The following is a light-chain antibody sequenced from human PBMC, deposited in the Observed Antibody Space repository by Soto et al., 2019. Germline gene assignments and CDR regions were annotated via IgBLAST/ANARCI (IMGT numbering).Light chain of an antibody. CDR1: QSIGTW. J-gene: IGKJ1*01. Sequence: DIPMTQSPSTLSASVGDGVTITCRASQSIGTWLAWYQQKPGKAPKVLIYDVSSLKSGVPSRFSGSASATEFTLTISSLQPDDFATYYCQQYKSFWTLGQGTKVDIK. CDR3: QQYKSFWT. V-gene: IGKV1-5*01. CDR2: DVS.